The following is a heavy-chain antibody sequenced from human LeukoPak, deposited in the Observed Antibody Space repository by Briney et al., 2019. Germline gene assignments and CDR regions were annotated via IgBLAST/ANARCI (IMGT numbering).Heavy chain of an antibody. CDR1: GFTFSSYA. V-gene: IGHV3-23*01. Sequence: GGSLRLSCAASGFTFSSYAVSWVRQTPGKGLEWVSGVSGSGGSTYYADSVKGRFTISRDNSKNTLYLQMNSLRAEDTAVYYCAKDLDIVATITGNWGQGTLVTVSS. CDR3: AKDLDIVATITGN. D-gene: IGHD5-12*01. CDR2: VSGSGGST. J-gene: IGHJ4*02.